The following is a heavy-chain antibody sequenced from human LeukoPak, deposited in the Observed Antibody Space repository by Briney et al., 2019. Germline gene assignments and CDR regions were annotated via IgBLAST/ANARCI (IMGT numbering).Heavy chain of an antibody. J-gene: IGHJ4*02. Sequence: GGSLRLSCAASGFTFSSYSMNWIRQAPGKGLEWVSYISSSSSTTYYADSVKGRFTISRDNAKNSLYLQMNSLRAEDTAVYYCARDPRYSNYADYWGQGTLVTVSS. V-gene: IGHV3-48*04. CDR3: ARDPRYSNYADY. CDR2: ISSSSSTT. CDR1: GFTFSSYS. D-gene: IGHD4-11*01.